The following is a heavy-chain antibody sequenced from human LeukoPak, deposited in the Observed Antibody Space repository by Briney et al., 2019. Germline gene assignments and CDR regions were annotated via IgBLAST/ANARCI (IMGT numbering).Heavy chain of an antibody. V-gene: IGHV1-18*01. J-gene: IGHJ5*02. CDR2: ISAYNGNT. CDR3: ARRTYYYYDSSGYYPRFDP. D-gene: IGHD3-22*01. Sequence: ASVKVSCKASGCTFTSYGISWVRQAPGQGLEWMGWISAYNGNTNYAQKLQGRVTMTTDTSTSTAYMELRSLRSDDTAVYYCARRTYYYYDSSGYYPRFDPWGQGTLVTVSS. CDR1: GCTFTSYG.